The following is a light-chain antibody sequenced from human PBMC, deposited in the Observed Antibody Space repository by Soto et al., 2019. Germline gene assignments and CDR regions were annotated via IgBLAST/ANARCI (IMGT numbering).Light chain of an antibody. V-gene: IGKV3-15*01. CDR3: QQFHNWPPIT. Sequence: VLTQSPGTLSLSPGERATLSCRASQSVSTNLAWYQQKPGQAPRLLIYGASTRATGIPVRFSGSGSGTEFTLTISSLQSEDFAVYYCQQFHNWPPITSGQRTLLAIK. CDR1: QSVSTN. CDR2: GAS. J-gene: IGKJ5*01.